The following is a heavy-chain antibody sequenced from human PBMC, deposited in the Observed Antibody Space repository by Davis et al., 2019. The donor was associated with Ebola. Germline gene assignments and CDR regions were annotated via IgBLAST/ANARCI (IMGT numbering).Heavy chain of an antibody. J-gene: IGHJ4*02. CDR1: DYSIRIAYS. Sequence: SETLSLTCTVSDYSIRIAYSWGWIRQPPGRGLEWIGSISHNGSTYYNPSLKSRVTISEDTSKKQFSLKLSSVTAADTAMYYCVKDDVTAGRFNYWGQGSLVTVSS. D-gene: IGHD1-20*01. CDR3: VKDDVTAGRFNY. CDR2: ISHNGST. V-gene: IGHV4-38-2*02.